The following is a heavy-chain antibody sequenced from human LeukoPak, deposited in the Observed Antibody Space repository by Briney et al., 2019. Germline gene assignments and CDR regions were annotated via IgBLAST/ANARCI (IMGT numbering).Heavy chain of an antibody. J-gene: IGHJ4*02. CDR2: IYYSGST. Sequence: TLSLTCTVSGGSISSGGHYWSWIRQHPGKGLEWIGYIYYSGSTYYNPSLKSRVTISVDTSKKQFALKLSSVTAADTAVYYCARGNYDFWSGTTNYYFDYWGQGTLVTVSS. D-gene: IGHD3-3*01. CDR1: GGSISSGGHY. V-gene: IGHV4-31*03. CDR3: ARGNYDFWSGTTNYYFDY.